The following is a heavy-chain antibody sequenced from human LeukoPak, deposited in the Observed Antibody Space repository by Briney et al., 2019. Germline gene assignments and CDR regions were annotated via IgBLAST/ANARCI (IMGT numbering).Heavy chain of an antibody. V-gene: IGHV1-2*02. CDR1: GYTFTGYY. CDR3: ARRGNGGTYYYYYYYMDV. J-gene: IGHJ6*03. Sequence: ASVKVSCKASGYTFTGYYMHWVRQAPGQGLEWMGWINPNSGGTNYAQKFQGRVTMTRDTSISTAYMELSRLRSDDTAVYYCARRGNGGTYYYYYYYMDVWGKGTTVTVSS. D-gene: IGHD2-15*01. CDR2: INPNSGGT.